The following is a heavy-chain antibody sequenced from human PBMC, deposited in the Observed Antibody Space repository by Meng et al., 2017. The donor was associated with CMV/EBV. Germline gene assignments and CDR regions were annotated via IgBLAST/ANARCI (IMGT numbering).Heavy chain of an antibody. D-gene: IGHD3-3*01. CDR3: ARGRFWSGYQRRGYYYGMDV. Sequence: GSLRLSCAVYGGSFSGYYWSWIRQPPGKGLEWIGEINHSGSTNYNPSLKSRVTISVDTSKNQFSLKLSSVTAEDTAVYYCARGRFWSGYQRRGYYYGMDVWGQGTTVTVSS. CDR1: GGSFSGYY. J-gene: IGHJ6*02. CDR2: INHSGST. V-gene: IGHV4-34*01.